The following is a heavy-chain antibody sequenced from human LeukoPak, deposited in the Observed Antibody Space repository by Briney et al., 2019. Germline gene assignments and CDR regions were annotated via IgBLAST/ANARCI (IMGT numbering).Heavy chain of an antibody. D-gene: IGHD5-24*01. CDR2: IIPSGHTT. CDR1: GFTFSSHG. J-gene: IGHJ4*02. CDR3: AKDDRWLQFCC. V-gene: IGHV3-23*01. Sequence: GGTLRLSCVASGFTFSSHGMNWVRQAPGKGLEWVSGIIPSGHTTYYADSVRGRFTISRDNSRSTVYLQMNSLRAEDTAAYYCAKDDRWLQFCCWGQGTLVTVSA.